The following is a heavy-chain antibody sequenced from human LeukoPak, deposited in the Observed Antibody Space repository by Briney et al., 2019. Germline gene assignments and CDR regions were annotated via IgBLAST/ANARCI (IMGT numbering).Heavy chain of an antibody. D-gene: IGHD2-21*02. V-gene: IGHV1-2*02. CDR1: GYTFTGYY. J-gene: IGHJ3*02. CDR2: INPNSGGT. CDR3: ATRPSIVVVTTNDFDI. Sequence: ASVKVSCKASGYTFTGYYMHWVRQAPGQGLEWMGWINPNSGGTNYAQKFQGRVTMTRDTSISTAYMELSRLRSDDTAVYYCATRPSIVVVTTNDFDIWGQGTMVTVSS.